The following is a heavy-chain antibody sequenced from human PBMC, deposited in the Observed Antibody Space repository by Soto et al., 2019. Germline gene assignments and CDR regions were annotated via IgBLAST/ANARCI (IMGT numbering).Heavy chain of an antibody. CDR2: ISSSSNYI. J-gene: IGHJ4*02. V-gene: IGHV3-21*01. CDR3: ARDLYYYDSGAYYGY. Sequence: EVQLVESGGGLVKPGGSLRLSCAASGFTFSSYSMNWVRQAPGKGLEWVSSISSSSNYIYYADSVKGRFTISRDNAQXSLYLQMNSLRAEDTAVYYCARDLYYYDSGAYYGYWGQGTLVTVSS. CDR1: GFTFSSYS. D-gene: IGHD3-22*01.